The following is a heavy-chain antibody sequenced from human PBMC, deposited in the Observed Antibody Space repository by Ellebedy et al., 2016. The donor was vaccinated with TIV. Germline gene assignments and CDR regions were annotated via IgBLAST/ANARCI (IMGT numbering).Heavy chain of an antibody. CDR1: GGPISGGGFS. D-gene: IGHD2-15*01. CDR3: ASAGRYCRGGTCYTGATFDY. J-gene: IGHJ4*02. Sequence: LRLSCAVSGGPISGGGFSWSWIRQPPGKGLEWIGYMYHSGITYYNPSLKSRVTISVDRSKNQFSLRLSSVTAADTAVYYCASAGRYCRGGTCYTGATFDYWGQGTLVTVSS. V-gene: IGHV4-30-2*01. CDR2: MYHSGIT.